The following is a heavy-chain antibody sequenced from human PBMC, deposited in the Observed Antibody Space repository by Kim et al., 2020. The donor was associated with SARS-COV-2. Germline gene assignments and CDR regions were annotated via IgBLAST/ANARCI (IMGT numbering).Heavy chain of an antibody. J-gene: IGHJ4*02. D-gene: IGHD2-21*02. Sequence: GGSLRLSCAASGFTFSSYEMNWVRQAPGKGLEWVSYISSSGSTIYYADSVKGRFTISRDNAKNSLYLQMNSLRAEDTAVYYCARDCGGDCYGFDYWGQGTLVTVSS. CDR1: GFTFSSYE. CDR2: ISSSGSTI. V-gene: IGHV3-48*03. CDR3: ARDCGGDCYGFDY.